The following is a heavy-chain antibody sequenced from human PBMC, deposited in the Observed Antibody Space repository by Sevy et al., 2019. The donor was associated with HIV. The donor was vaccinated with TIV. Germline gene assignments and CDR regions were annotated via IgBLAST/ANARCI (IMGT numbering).Heavy chain of an antibody. J-gene: IGHJ2*01. CDR1: GFTVSSNY. Sequence: GGSLRLSCAASGFTVSSNYMSWVRQAPGKGLEWVSVIYSGGSTYYADSVKGRFTISRDNSKNTLYLQMNSLRAEDTAVYYCARDGSLHSSNWSRRDWYFDLWGRGTLVTVSS. V-gene: IGHV3-53*01. CDR3: ARDGSLHSSNWSRRDWYFDL. D-gene: IGHD6-13*01. CDR2: IYSGGST.